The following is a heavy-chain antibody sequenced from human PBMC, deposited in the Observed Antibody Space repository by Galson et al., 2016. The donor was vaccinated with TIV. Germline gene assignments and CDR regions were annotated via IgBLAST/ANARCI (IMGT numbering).Heavy chain of an antibody. Sequence: SLRLSCAASSFTFRNYWMTWVRQAPGKGLEWVANIRQDGRETYYVDSVKGRFTISRDNAKNFLYLQMSSLRAEDTAFYYCARDLEGWRRAQYDSWGQGTLVTVSS. CDR3: ARDLEGWRRAQYDS. CDR1: SFTFRNYW. J-gene: IGHJ4*02. V-gene: IGHV3-7*04. D-gene: IGHD6-19*01. CDR2: IRQDGRET.